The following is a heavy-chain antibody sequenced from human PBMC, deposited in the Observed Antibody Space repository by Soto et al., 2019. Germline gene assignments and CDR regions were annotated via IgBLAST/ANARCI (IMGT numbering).Heavy chain of an antibody. CDR3: ARVGYDSSGYYPERVDY. D-gene: IGHD3-22*01. J-gene: IGHJ4*02. V-gene: IGHV4-59*01. Sequence: SETLSLTCTVSGGSISSYYWSWIRQPPGKGLEWIGYIYYSGSTNYNPSLKSRVTISVDTSKNQFSLKLSSVTAADTAVYYCARVGYDSSGYYPERVDYWGQGTLVTVS. CDR2: IYYSGST. CDR1: GGSISSYY.